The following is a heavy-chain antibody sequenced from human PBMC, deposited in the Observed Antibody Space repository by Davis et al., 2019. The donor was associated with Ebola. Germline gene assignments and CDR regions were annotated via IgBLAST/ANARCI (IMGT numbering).Heavy chain of an antibody. J-gene: IGHJ3*01. CDR1: GFTFSSYG. CDR2: ISYDGSNK. CDR3: AYSLGWFLV. V-gene: IGHV3-30*03. Sequence: PGGSLRLSCAASGFTFSSYGMHWVRQAPGKGLEWVAVISYDGSNKYYADSVKGRFTISRDNSKNTLYLQMNSLRAEDTAVYYCAYSLGWFLVWGQGTMVTVSS. D-gene: IGHD2-15*01.